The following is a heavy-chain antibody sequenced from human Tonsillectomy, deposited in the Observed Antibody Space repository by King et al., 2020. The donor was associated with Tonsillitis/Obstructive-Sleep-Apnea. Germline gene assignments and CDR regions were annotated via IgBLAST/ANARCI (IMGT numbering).Heavy chain of an antibody. CDR2: IYYSGST. D-gene: IGHD5-18*01. Sequence: QLQESGPGLVKPSETLSLTCTVSGGSISSYYWSWIRQPPGKGLEWIGYIYYSGSTNYNPSLKSRVTISVDTSKNQFSLKLGSVTAADTAVYYCARSQLWSGSPIDYWGQGTLVTVSS. J-gene: IGHJ4*02. V-gene: IGHV4-59*01. CDR1: GGSISSYY. CDR3: ARSQLWSGSPIDY.